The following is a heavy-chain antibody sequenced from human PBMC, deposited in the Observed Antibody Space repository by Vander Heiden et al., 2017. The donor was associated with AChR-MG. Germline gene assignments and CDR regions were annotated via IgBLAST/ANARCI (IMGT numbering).Heavy chain of an antibody. CDR3: AREIRRRWYHEGAFDI. Sequence: GPGLVKPSQTLSLTCAISGDSVSSNSAAWNWIRQSPSRGLEWLGRTYYRSKWYNDYAVSVKRRITINPDTSKNQFSLQLNSVTPEDTAVYYCAREIRRRWYHEGAFDIWGQGTMVTVSS. V-gene: IGHV6-1*01. CDR2: TYYRSKWYN. D-gene: IGHD2-15*01. CDR1: GDSVSSNSAA. J-gene: IGHJ3*02.